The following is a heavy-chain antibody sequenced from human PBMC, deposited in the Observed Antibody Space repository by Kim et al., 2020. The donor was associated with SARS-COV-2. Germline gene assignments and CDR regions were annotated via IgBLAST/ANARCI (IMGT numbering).Heavy chain of an antibody. D-gene: IGHD3-10*01. CDR1: GGTFSSYA. J-gene: IGHJ6*02. CDR3: ARTYYYGSGSYPKFDGMDV. Sequence: SVKVSCKASGGTFSSYAISWVRQAPGQGLEWMGGIIPIFGTANYAQKFQGRVTITADESTSTAYMELSSLRSEDTAVYYCARTYYYGSGSYPKFDGMDVWGPGTTVTVSS. CDR2: IIPIFGTA. V-gene: IGHV1-69*13.